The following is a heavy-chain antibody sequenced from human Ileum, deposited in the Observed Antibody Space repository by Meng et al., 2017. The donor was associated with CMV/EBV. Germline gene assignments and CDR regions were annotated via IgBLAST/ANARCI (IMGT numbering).Heavy chain of an antibody. CDR3: AREGGGWYFDS. CDR1: GDSLSTGDYY. J-gene: IGHJ4*02. V-gene: IGHV4-30-4*01. D-gene: IGHD6-19*01. Sequence: QVQPQGSGPGLVKPSQTLSLTCTVSGDSLSTGDYYWSWIRQPPGKGPEWIGYIYYSGSTLYNPSLKSPVTISLDKSKNQFSLRLRSVTAADTAVYFCAREGGGWYFDSWGQGTLVTVSS. CDR2: IYYSGST.